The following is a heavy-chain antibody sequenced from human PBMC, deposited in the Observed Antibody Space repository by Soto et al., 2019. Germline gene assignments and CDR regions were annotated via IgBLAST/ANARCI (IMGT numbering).Heavy chain of an antibody. J-gene: IGHJ6*01. Sequence: QVQLVQSGGEVRKPGASVKVSCKTSGYTFTNNGINWVRQAPGQGLEWMGWISGYNANTKYAQKFQGRVTLTTDTLTSTAVMELRSLRSDDTAVFYCARGSTHYNMDVW. D-gene: IGHD1-1*01. CDR3: ARGSTHYNMDV. CDR2: ISGYNANT. V-gene: IGHV1-18*04. CDR1: GYTFTNNG.